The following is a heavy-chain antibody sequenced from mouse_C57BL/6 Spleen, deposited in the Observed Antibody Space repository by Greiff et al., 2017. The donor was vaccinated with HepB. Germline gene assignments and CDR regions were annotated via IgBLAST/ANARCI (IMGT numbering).Heavy chain of an antibody. J-gene: IGHJ4*01. CDR3: ARKGAGYAMDY. D-gene: IGHD3-3*01. Sequence: QVQLQQSGPELVKPGASVKISCKASGYAFSSSWMNWVKQRPGKGLEWIGRIYPGDGDTNYNGKFKGKATLTADKSSSTAYMQLSSLTSEDSAVYFCARKGAGYAMDYWGKGTSVTVSS. V-gene: IGHV1-82*01. CDR2: IYPGDGDT. CDR1: GYAFSSSW.